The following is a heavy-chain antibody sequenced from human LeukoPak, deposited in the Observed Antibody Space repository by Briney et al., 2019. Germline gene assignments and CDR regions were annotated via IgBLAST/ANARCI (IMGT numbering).Heavy chain of an antibody. CDR2: IYWNDDK. Sequence: SGPTLVNPTQTLTLTCTFSGFSLSTSGVGVGWIRQPPGKALEWLAHIYWNDDKYYSPSLKSRLTITKDTSKNQVVLTMTNMDPVDTATYYCAYRQTFYYDHSRSHAFDYWGQGTLVTVSS. D-gene: IGHD3-22*01. J-gene: IGHJ4*02. CDR1: GFSLSTSGVG. V-gene: IGHV2-5*01. CDR3: AYRQTFYYDHSRSHAFDY.